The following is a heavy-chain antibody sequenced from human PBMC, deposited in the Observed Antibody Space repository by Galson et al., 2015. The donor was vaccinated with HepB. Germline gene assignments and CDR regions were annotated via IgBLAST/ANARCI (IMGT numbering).Heavy chain of an antibody. D-gene: IGHD6-13*01. Sequence: SLRLSCAASGFTFSRYGMHWVRQAPGKGLEWVAVIWYDGSNKYYADSVKGRFTISRDNSKNTLYLQMNSLRAEDTAMYYCAREPGYSYFDYWGQGTLVTVSS. CDR3: AREPGYSYFDY. J-gene: IGHJ4*02. CDR1: GFTFSRYG. CDR2: IWYDGSNK. V-gene: IGHV3-33*01.